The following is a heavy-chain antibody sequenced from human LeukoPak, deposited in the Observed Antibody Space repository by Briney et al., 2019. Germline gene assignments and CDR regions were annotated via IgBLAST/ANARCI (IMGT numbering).Heavy chain of an antibody. D-gene: IGHD3-22*01. J-gene: IGHJ4*02. CDR1: GYSFTSYW. CDR2: IYPGDSDT. V-gene: IGHV5-51*01. Sequence: GESLKISCKGSGYSFTSYWIGWVRQMPGKGLEWMGIIYPGDSDTRYSPSFQGQVTISADKSISTAYLQWSSLKASDTAMYYCAVSIDDSSGYYYAHFDYWGQGTLVTVSS. CDR3: AVSIDDSSGYYYAHFDY.